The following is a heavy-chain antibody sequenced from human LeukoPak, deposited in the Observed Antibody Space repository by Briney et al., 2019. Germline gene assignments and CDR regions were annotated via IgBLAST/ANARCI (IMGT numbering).Heavy chain of an antibody. D-gene: IGHD5-24*01. V-gene: IGHV4-59*01. CDR2: IYYSGST. CDR3: ARDSRDGYVDY. CDR1: GGSISSYC. Sequence: SETLSLTCTVSGGSISSYCWSWIRQPPGKGLEWIGYIYYSGSTNYNPSLKSRVTISVDTSKNQFSLKLSSVTAADTAVYYCARDSRDGYVDYWGQGTLVTVSS. J-gene: IGHJ4*02.